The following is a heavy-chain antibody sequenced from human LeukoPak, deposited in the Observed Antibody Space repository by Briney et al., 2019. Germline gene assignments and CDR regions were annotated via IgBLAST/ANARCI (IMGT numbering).Heavy chain of an antibody. J-gene: IGHJ3*02. CDR2: IGTAGDT. V-gene: IGHV3-13*04. CDR3: ARPVRGEGAFDI. CDR1: GFTFSSYD. D-gene: IGHD3-10*01. Sequence: SGGSLRLSCAASGFTFSSYDMHWVRQATGKGLEWVSAIGTAGDTYYPGSVKGRFTISRENAKNSLYLQMNSLRAGDTAVYYCARPVRGEGAFDIWGQGTMVTVSS.